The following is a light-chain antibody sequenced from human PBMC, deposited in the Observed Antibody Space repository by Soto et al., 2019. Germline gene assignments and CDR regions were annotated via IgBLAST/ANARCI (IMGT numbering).Light chain of an antibody. CDR3: QQYGGSRWT. CDR1: QSVSSTY. V-gene: IGKV3-20*01. J-gene: IGKJ1*01. Sequence: EIVLTQSPGTLSLSPGERATLSCRASQSVSSTYLAWYQQKPGQAPRLLIYGASNRATGVPDRFSGSGSGTDFTVTISRLEPEDFAVYYCQQYGGSRWTFGQGTRV. CDR2: GAS.